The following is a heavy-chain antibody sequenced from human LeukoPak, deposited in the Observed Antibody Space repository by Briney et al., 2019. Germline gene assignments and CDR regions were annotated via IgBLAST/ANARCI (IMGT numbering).Heavy chain of an antibody. CDR3: AKFPEVVVVAANWFDP. D-gene: IGHD2-15*01. J-gene: IGHJ5*02. Sequence: GGSLRLSCAASGFTLSSYAMSWVRQAPGKGLEWVSAISGSGGSTYYADSVKGRFTISRDNSKNTLYLQMNSLRAEDTAVYYCAKFPEVVVVAANWFDPWGQGTLVTVSS. V-gene: IGHV3-23*01. CDR2: ISGSGGST. CDR1: GFTLSSYA.